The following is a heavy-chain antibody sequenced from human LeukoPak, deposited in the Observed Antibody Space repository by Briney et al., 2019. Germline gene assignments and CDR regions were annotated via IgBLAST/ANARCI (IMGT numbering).Heavy chain of an antibody. CDR1: GGSMSNSC. CDR3: GRDPNRST. Sequence: PSETLSLTCAVSGGSMSNSCWSWIRQPAGKGLEWIGRIYSSGSTNYNPSLKSRVTMSIDTSTNQFSLKLTSVTAADTGIYYCGRDPNRSTWGQGILVTVSS. J-gene: IGHJ5*02. D-gene: IGHD2/OR15-2a*01. V-gene: IGHV4-4*07. CDR2: IYSSGST.